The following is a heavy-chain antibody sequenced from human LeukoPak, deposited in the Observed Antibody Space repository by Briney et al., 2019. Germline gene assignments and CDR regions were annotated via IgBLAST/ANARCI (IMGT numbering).Heavy chain of an antibody. V-gene: IGHV3-53*04. Sequence: QPGGSLRLSCAASGFTVSSNFMSWVRQAPGKGLEGGSVIYSGGSTYYADSVKGRFTISRHNSKNTLYLQMNSLRAEDTAVYYCARLYGTFLEWSPYFDYWGQGTLVTVSS. J-gene: IGHJ4*02. CDR3: ARLYGTFLEWSPYFDY. CDR2: IYSGGST. D-gene: IGHD3-3*02. CDR1: GFTVSSNF.